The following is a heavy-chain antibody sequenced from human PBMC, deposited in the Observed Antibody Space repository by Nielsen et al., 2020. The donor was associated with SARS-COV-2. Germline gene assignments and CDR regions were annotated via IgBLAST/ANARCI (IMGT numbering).Heavy chain of an antibody. Sequence: GESLKISCKGSGYSFPSYWIGWVRQMPGKGLEWMGIIYPGDSDARYSPSFQGQVTISADKSISTAYLQWSGLKASDTAMYFCARSGIEYTTSSDYYSYLDVWGKGTTVTVSS. CDR2: IYPGDSDA. D-gene: IGHD6-6*01. CDR1: GYSFPSYW. J-gene: IGHJ6*03. V-gene: IGHV5-51*01. CDR3: ARSGIEYTTSSDYYSYLDV.